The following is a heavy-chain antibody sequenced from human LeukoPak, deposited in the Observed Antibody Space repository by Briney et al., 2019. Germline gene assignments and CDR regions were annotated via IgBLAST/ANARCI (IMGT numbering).Heavy chain of an antibody. V-gene: IGHV1-24*01. CDR2: FDPEDGET. D-gene: IGHD6-19*01. CDR3: ATDLSSGWFQSDY. Sequence: ASVKVSCTVSGYTLTELSMHWVRQAPGKGLEWMGGFDPEDGETIYAQKFQGRVTMTEDTSTDTAYMELSSLRSEDTAVYYCATDLSSGWFQSDYWGQGTLVTVSS. J-gene: IGHJ4*02. CDR1: GYTLTELS.